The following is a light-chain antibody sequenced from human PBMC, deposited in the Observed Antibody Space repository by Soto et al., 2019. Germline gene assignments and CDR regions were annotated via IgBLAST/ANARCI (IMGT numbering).Light chain of an antibody. CDR3: QQFNSYPLIT. CDR2: DAS. CDR1: QGISSA. J-gene: IGKJ5*01. Sequence: AIQLTQSPSSLSASVGDRVTITCRASQGISSALAWYQQKPGKAPKLLIYDASSLESGVPSRFSGSGSGTDFTLTISSLQPEDSATYYCQQFNSYPLITFGQGTRLEIK. V-gene: IGKV1-13*02.